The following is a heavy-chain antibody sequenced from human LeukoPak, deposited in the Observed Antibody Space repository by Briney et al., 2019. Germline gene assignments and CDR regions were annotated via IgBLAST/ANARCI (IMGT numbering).Heavy chain of an antibody. Sequence: SETLSLTCAVYGGSFSGYYWSWIRQPPGKGLEWFGEINHSGSTNYNPSLKSRVTISVDTSKNQFSLKLSSVTAADTAVYYCARGRDVVVVAATLRVRRGTTFDYWGQGTLVTVSS. CDR3: ARGRDVVVVAATLRVRRGTTFDY. CDR1: GGSFSGYY. CDR2: INHSGST. V-gene: IGHV4-34*01. D-gene: IGHD2-15*01. J-gene: IGHJ4*02.